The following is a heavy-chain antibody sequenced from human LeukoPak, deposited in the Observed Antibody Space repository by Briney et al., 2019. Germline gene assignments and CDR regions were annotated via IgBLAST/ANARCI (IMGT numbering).Heavy chain of an antibody. D-gene: IGHD3-22*01. CDR1: GFTVSSNY. J-gene: IGHJ4*02. V-gene: IGHV3-53*01. Sequence: TGGSLRLSCAASGFTVSSNYMSWVRQAPGEGLEWVSVIYSGGSTYYADSVKGRFTISRDNSKNTVYLQMNSLRAEDTAVYYCARDLNYDSAYWGQGTLVTVSS. CDR3: ARDLNYDSAY. CDR2: IYSGGST.